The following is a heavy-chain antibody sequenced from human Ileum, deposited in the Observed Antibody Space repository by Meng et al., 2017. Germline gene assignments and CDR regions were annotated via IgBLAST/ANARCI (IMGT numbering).Heavy chain of an antibody. D-gene: IGHD3-16*01. J-gene: IGHJ4*02. CDR3: ARRVHDGRHYHYFDY. Sequence: QVQLQESGPGLVKPSENLSPTWTVPGGSIRSSSNYWDWVRQSPGTRLGWIGSIYYSGATYYTPSLKSRVTMSVDTSKNQFSLRLSSVTAADTAVYFCARRVHDGRHYHYFDYWGQGALVTVSS. V-gene: IGHV4-39*01. CDR2: IYYSGAT. CDR1: GGSIRSSSNY.